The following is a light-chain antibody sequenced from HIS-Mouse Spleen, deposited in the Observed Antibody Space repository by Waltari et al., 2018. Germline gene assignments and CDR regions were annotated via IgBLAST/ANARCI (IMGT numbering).Light chain of an antibody. CDR2: DVS. Sequence: QSALTQPRSVSGSPGQSVTISCTGTSSDVGCYNYVSWYQQHPGKAPKLMIYDVSKRPSGVPDRFSGSKSGNTASLTISGLQAEDEADYYCCSYAGSYTFGVFGTGTKVTVL. CDR3: CSYAGSYTFGV. J-gene: IGLJ1*01. V-gene: IGLV2-11*01. CDR1: SSDVGCYNY.